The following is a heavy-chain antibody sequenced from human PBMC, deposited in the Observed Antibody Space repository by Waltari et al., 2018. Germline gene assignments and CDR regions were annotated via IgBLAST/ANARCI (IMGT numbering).Heavy chain of an antibody. Sequence: QVQLVQSGAEVKKPGSSVKVSCKASGGTFSSYAISWVRQAPGQGLEWMGGFIPIFGTANDAQKFQGSVTITADESTSTAYMELSSLRSEDTAVYYCARYYYGKRPDYWYFDLWGRGTLVTVSS. CDR3: ARYYYGKRPDYWYFDL. CDR2: FIPIFGTA. CDR1: GGTFSSYA. J-gene: IGHJ2*01. D-gene: IGHD3-10*01. V-gene: IGHV1-69*01.